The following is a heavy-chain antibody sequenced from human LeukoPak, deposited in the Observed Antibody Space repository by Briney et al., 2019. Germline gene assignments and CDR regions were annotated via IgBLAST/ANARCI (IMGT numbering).Heavy chain of an antibody. CDR2: IYPDDSDT. V-gene: IGHV5-51*01. D-gene: IGHD2-15*01. Sequence: GESLKISCKGSGYSFTTYWIGWVRQMPGKGLEWMGTIYPDDSDTRYSPSFRGQVTISADKSISTAYLQWSSLKASDTAMYYCARLPGYCSGGSCYFDYWGQGTLVTVSS. J-gene: IGHJ4*02. CDR1: GYSFTTYW. CDR3: ARLPGYCSGGSCYFDY.